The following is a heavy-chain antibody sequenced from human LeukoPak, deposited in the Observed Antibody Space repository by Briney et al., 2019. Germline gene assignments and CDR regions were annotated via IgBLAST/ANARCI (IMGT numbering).Heavy chain of an antibody. D-gene: IGHD3-3*01. CDR2: ISSSNSYI. CDR3: ARDGHGDFWRARRTYYMDV. V-gene: IGHV3-21*01. CDR1: GITLSIYS. J-gene: IGHJ6*03. Sequence: GGSLRLSCVASGITLSIYSMNWVRQAPGKGLEWVSSISSSNSYIYYADSVKGRFTISRDNAKNSLYLQMNSLRAEDTAVYYCARDGHGDFWRARRTYYMDVWGKGTTVTVSS.